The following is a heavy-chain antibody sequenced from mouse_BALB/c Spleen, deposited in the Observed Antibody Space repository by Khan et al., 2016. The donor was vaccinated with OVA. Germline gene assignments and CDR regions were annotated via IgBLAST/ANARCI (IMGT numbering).Heavy chain of an antibody. V-gene: IGHV7-3*02. CDR3: VRNIRDDGFDY. CDR1: GFTFTDYY. J-gene: IGHJ2*01. Sequence: EVELVESGGGLVQPGGSLGLSCAPSGFTFTDYYMSWVRQPPGKALEWLGFIRNKANGYSTEYSASVQGRFTNSRDNSQSILYLQMNTLRAENNATYYCVRNIRDDGFDYWGQGTTLTVSS. CDR2: IRNKANGYST.